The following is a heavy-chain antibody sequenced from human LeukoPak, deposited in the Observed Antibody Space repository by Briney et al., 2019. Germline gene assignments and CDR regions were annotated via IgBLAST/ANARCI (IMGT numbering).Heavy chain of an antibody. CDR1: GYSISSGYY. CDR3: ARYSSSPTYYFDY. CDR2: IYHSGST. D-gene: IGHD6-13*01. J-gene: IGHJ4*02. Sequence: SETLSLTCTVSGYSISSGYYWGWIRQPPGKGLEWIGSIYHSGSTYYNPSLKSRVTISVDTSKNQFSLKLSSVTAADTAVYYCARYSSSPTYYFDYWGRGTLVTVSS. V-gene: IGHV4-38-2*02.